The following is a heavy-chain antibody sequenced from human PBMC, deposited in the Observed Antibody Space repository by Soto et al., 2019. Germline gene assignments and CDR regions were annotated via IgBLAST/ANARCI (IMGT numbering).Heavy chain of an antibody. D-gene: IGHD6-19*01. CDR2: IIPIFGTA. J-gene: IGHJ6*02. CDR1: GGTFSSYA. V-gene: IGHV1-69*06. CDR3: ASPPRLAYYYYGMDV. Sequence: SVKVSCKASGGTFSSYAISWVRQAPGQGLEWMGGIIPIFGTANYAQKFQGRVTITVDKSTSTAYMELSSLRSEDTAVYYCASPPRLAYYYYGMDVWGQGTTVTVSS.